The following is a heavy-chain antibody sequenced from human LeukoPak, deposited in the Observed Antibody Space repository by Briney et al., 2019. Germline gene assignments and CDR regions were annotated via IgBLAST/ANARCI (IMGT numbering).Heavy chain of an antibody. D-gene: IGHD2-15*01. CDR2: INPNSGGT. CDR3: ARWCSGGSCFINWFDP. Sequence: GASVKVSCRALGYIFTDYYIYWVRQAPGQGLEWMGWINPNSGGTNYAQKFQGRVTMTRDTSISTAYMELSRLRSDDTVVYYCARWCSGGSCFINWFDPWGQGTLVTVPS. V-gene: IGHV1-2*02. J-gene: IGHJ5*02. CDR1: GYIFTDYY.